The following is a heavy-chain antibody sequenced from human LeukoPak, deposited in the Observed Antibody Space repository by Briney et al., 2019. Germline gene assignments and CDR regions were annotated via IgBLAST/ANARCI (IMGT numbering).Heavy chain of an antibody. Sequence: GGSLRLSCAASGFTFSRYAMNWVRQAPGKGPEWVSYISSSSSAIYYADPVKGRFTVSRDNAKNSLYLQMNSLRAEDTAVFFCASDRSYGSNWYRHFDSWGQGTLVTVSS. J-gene: IGHJ4*02. CDR1: GFTFSRYA. D-gene: IGHD6-13*01. V-gene: IGHV3-48*01. CDR3: ASDRSYGSNWYRHFDS. CDR2: ISSSSSAI.